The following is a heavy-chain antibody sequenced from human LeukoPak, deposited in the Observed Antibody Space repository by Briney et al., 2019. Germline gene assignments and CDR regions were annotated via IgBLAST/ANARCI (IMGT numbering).Heavy chain of an antibody. V-gene: IGHV3-9*01. CDR1: GFTFDDYA. Sequence: PGGSLRLSCAASGFTFDDYAMHWVRQAPGKGLEWVSGISWNSGSIGYADSVKGRFTISRDNAKNSLYLQMNSLRAEDTALYYCAKSSFWSDVYFDYWGQGTLVNVSS. CDR2: ISWNSGSI. D-gene: IGHD3-3*01. CDR3: AKSSFWSDVYFDY. J-gene: IGHJ4*02.